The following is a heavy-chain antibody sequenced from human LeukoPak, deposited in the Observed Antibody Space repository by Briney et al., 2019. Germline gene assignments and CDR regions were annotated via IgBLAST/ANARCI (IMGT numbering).Heavy chain of an antibody. CDR1: GFTFSSYG. D-gene: IGHD4-17*01. V-gene: IGHV3-30*02. CDR2: IRYDGSNK. CDR3: AKDRGLLKYYGDYTYYFDY. Sequence: GGSLRLSCAASGFTFSSYGMHWVRQAPGKGLEWVAFIRYDGSNKYYADSVKGRFTISRGNSKNTLYLQMNSLRAEDTAVYYCAKDRGLLKYYGDYTYYFDYWGQGTLVTVSS. J-gene: IGHJ4*02.